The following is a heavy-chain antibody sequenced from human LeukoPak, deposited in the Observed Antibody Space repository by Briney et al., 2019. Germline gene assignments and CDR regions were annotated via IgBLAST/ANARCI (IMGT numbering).Heavy chain of an antibody. V-gene: IGHV3-48*04. J-gene: IGHJ6*03. CDR2: ISSSSSTI. Sequence: GGSLRLSCAASGFTFSSYSMNWVRQAPGKGLEWVSYISSSSSTIYYADSVKGRFTISRDNAKNTLYLQMGSLRAEDMAVYYCARVARPDGYYYYYMDVWGKGTTVTVSS. D-gene: IGHD6-6*01. CDR3: ARVARPDGYYYYYMDV. CDR1: GFTFSSYS.